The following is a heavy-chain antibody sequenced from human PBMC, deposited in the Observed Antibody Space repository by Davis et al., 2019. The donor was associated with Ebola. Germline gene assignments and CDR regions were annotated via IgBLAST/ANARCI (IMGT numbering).Heavy chain of an antibody. V-gene: IGHV5-51*01. Sequence: GESLKISCTGSGYSFTSYWIGWVRQMPGKGLEWMGIFHPHDSDTRYSSSFHGQITITADKSISTAYLQWSSLKASDTAIYYWARRGDGYRWDYWGQGTLVTVSS. D-gene: IGHD5-24*01. CDR3: ARRGDGYRWDY. CDR1: GYSFTSYW. J-gene: IGHJ4*02. CDR2: FHPHDSDT.